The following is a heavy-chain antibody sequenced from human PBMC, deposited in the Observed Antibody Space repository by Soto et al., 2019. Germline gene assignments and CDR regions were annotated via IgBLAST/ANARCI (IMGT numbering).Heavy chain of an antibody. J-gene: IGHJ6*02. CDR1: GGSISGYY. V-gene: IGHV4-59*01. CDR2: IHYSGSN. D-gene: IGHD3-10*01. CDR3: ARGRGRTRAYYSGMDF. Sequence: QVQLQESGPGLVKPSATLSLTCTVSGGSISGYYWSWIRQPPGKGLEWIGYIHYSGSNNDHPSLKSRTTRSAGTSQYQISLHLRSVTTADTAVSYCARGRGRTRAYYSGMDFWGQGTTVIVSS.